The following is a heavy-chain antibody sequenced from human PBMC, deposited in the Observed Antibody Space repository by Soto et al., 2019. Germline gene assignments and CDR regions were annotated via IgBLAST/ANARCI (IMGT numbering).Heavy chain of an antibody. J-gene: IGHJ4*02. V-gene: IGHV1-46*01. CDR1: GYPFTDYF. D-gene: IGHD2-21*02. Sequence: QAQLVQSGAEVKKPGASVRVSCKSSGYPFTDYFIHWVRQAPGQGLEWMGIISLYHHSTSYAQQFPGRLTVTADTSTSTVYTDLSSLTSEDSAVYWCARELYSCGGDCPYYMDYWGQGTLVTVSS. CDR2: ISLYHHST. CDR3: ARELYSCGGDCPYYMDY.